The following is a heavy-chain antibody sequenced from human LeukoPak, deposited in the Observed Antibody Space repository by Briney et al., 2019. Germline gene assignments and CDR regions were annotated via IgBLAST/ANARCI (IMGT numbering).Heavy chain of an antibody. D-gene: IGHD6-19*01. CDR3: ARFRDRSSAYYFDY. V-gene: IGHV5-51*01. CDR2: IYPGDSDT. J-gene: IGHJ4*02. CDR1: GYSFTSYW. Sequence: GESLKISCKGSGYSFTSYWIGWVRQMPGKGLEWMGIIYPGDSDTRYSPSFQGQVTISADKSNSTAYLQWSSLKASDTAMYHCARFRDRSSAYYFDYWGQGTLVTVSS.